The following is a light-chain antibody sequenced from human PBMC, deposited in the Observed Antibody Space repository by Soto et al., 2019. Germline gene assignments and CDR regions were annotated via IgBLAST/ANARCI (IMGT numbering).Light chain of an antibody. CDR3: KSYAGSNTYV. CDR2: EVV. Sequence: QSVLTQPPSASGSPGQSVTISCTGTKNDIGVYDFVSWYQHHPGKAPRLIIYEVVQRPSGVPDRFSGSKSGNTASLTVSGRQAADEADYFCKSYAGSNTYVFGSGTKVTLL. CDR1: KNDIGVYDF. V-gene: IGLV2-8*01. J-gene: IGLJ1*01.